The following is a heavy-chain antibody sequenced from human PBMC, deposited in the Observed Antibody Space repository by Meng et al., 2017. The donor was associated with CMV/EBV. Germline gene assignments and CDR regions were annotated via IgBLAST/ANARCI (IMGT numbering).Heavy chain of an antibody. V-gene: IGHV2-26*01. CDR1: GFSLSNARMG. CDR2: IFSNDEK. J-gene: IGHJ5*02. Sequence: SGPTLVTPTETLTLTCTVSGFSLSNARMGVSWIRQPPGKALEWLAHIFSNDEKSYSTSLKSRLTISKDTSKSQVVLTMTNMDPVDTATYYCARISGWGWFDPWGQGTLVTVSS. CDR3: ARISGWGWFDP. D-gene: IGHD1-14*01.